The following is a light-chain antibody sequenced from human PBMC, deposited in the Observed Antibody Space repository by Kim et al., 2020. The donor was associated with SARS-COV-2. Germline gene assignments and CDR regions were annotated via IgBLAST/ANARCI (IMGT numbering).Light chain of an antibody. J-gene: IGLJ2*01. Sequence: SVPSPCTGSNSYVGHHNRVSWYQQPPGTVPKLVLYEVTNRPSGVPDRFSGSKSGNTASLTISGLQADDEADYYCCSYINNTFDVVFGGGTQLTVL. V-gene: IGLV2-18*02. CDR2: EVT. CDR1: NSYVGHHNR. CDR3: CSYINNTFDVV.